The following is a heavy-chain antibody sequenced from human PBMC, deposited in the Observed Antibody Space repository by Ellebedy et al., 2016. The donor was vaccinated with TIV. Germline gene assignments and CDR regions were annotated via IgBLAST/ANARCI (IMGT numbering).Heavy chain of an antibody. Sequence: GESLKISCAASGFTFSSYAMSWVRQAPGKGLEWVSGISGTGATTYYADSVKGRFTISRDNSKNTLYLPMISLRGEDTAIYYCAKDLAAGTTLRLDYWGQGTLVTVSS. CDR2: ISGTGATT. D-gene: IGHD1-7*01. CDR3: AKDLAAGTTLRLDY. CDR1: GFTFSSYA. J-gene: IGHJ4*02. V-gene: IGHV3-23*01.